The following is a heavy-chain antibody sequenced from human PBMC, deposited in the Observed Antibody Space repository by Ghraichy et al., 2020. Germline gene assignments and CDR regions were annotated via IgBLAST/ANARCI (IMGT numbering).Heavy chain of an antibody. Sequence: GGSLRLSCAASGFTFRNYWMSWVRQAPGKGLEWVANVKQDGSEKYYVDSVKGRFTISRDNAKNSLYLQMNNLRSEDTAVYYCASDRFSRDDYWGRGTLVTVSS. CDR2: VKQDGSEK. J-gene: IGHJ4*02. V-gene: IGHV3-7*03. CDR1: GFTFRNYW. CDR3: ASDRFSRDDY.